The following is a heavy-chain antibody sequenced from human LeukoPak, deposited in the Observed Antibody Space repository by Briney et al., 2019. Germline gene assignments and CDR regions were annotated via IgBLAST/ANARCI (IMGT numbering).Heavy chain of an antibody. V-gene: IGHV4-59*08. CDR1: GGSFSGYY. D-gene: IGHD1-20*01. J-gene: IGHJ4*02. CDR3: ARHYTWNYFDY. Sequence: SETLSLTCAVYGGSFSGYYWNWIRQPPGKGLEWIGYIYYSGSTDYNPSLNSRVTISVDTSKNQFSLKLSSVTAADTALYYCARHYTWNYFDYWGQGTLVTVSS. CDR2: IYYSGST.